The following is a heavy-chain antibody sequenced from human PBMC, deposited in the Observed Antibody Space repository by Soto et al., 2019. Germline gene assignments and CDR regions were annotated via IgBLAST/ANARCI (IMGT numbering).Heavy chain of an antibody. D-gene: IGHD6-19*01. Sequence: SRTPSITGVISWEMVSRNTAAWNWIRLSSSRGLEWLGRTYYRSKWNHDYAVSVKSRITVNPDTSKNQFSLQLNSVTPDDSAVYYCASGVAGSGFVFWGQGTLVTV. CDR2: TYYRSKWNH. V-gene: IGHV6-1*01. CDR3: ASGVAGSGFVF. J-gene: IGHJ4*02. CDR1: WEMVSRNTAA.